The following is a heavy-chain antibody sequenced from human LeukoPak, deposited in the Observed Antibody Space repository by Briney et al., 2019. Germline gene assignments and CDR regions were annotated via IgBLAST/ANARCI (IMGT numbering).Heavy chain of an antibody. V-gene: IGHV3-23*01. CDR2: IIGSSGST. D-gene: IGHD5-12*01. CDR1: GFSFNNYA. CDR3: AKGAYDYIEIAYFDY. Sequence: PGGSLRLSCVASGFSFNNYAMNWVRQAPGKGLEWVSLIIGSSGSTFYADSVKGRFTISRDKSKNTLYLQMNSLRAEDTAVYYSAKGAYDYIEIAYFDYWGQGSLVTVSS. J-gene: IGHJ4*02.